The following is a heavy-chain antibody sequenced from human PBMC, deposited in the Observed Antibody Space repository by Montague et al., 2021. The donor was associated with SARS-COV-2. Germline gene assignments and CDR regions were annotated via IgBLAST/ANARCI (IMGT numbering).Heavy chain of an antibody. J-gene: IGHJ4*02. V-gene: IGHV4-61*02. CDR1: GGAMNSVSDF. D-gene: IGHD3/OR15-3a*01. CDR3: TTDTDWCGIEY. CDR2: VRPGGRT. Sequence: TLSLTCTVSGGAMNSVSDFWGWIRQPPGKGLEWIGRVRPGGRTNYNPSLGSRVTVSLDTSKSQFSLKLSAVTAADSAVYYCTTDTDWCGIEYWGLGTLVTVSS.